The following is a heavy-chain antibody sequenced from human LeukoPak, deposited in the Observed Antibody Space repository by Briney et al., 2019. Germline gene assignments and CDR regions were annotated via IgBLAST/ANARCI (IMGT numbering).Heavy chain of an antibody. V-gene: IGHV3-23*01. CDR1: GFTFSSYA. CDR2: ISGSGGST. J-gene: IGHJ4*02. D-gene: IGHD3-22*01. CDR3: AKVYYDSSGYYYDPYFDY. Sequence: GGSLRLSCAASGFTFSSYAMSWVRQAPGKGLEWVSAISGSGGSTYYADSVKGRFTISRDNSKNTLYLQMNSLRAEGTAVYYCAKVYYDSSGYYYDPYFDYWGQGTLVTVSS.